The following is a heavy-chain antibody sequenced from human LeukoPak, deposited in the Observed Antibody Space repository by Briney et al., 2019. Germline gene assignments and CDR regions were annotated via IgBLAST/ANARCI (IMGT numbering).Heavy chain of an antibody. CDR3: AKDSGYNSSWPPVNYFDY. J-gene: IGHJ4*02. D-gene: IGHD6-13*01. CDR2: ISYDGSNK. Sequence: GGSLRLSCAASGFTFSSYGMHWVRQAPGKGLEWVAVISYDGSNKYYADSVKGRFTISRDNSKNTLYLQMNSLRAEDTAVYYCAKDSGYNSSWPPVNYFDYWGQGTLVTVSS. V-gene: IGHV3-30*18. CDR1: GFTFSSYG.